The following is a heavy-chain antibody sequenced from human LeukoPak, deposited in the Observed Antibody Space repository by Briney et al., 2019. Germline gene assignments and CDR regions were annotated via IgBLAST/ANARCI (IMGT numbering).Heavy chain of an antibody. D-gene: IGHD3-10*01. Sequence: GGSLRLSCAASGFTFSHYAMNWVRQAPGKGLEWVSSITSSSGYIYYADSVKDRFTISRDNAKSSLFLQMNSLRAEDTAVYFCAREVRGLDYWGQGTLVTVSS. CDR2: ITSSSGYI. V-gene: IGHV3-21*01. J-gene: IGHJ4*02. CDR1: GFTFSHYA. CDR3: AREVRGLDY.